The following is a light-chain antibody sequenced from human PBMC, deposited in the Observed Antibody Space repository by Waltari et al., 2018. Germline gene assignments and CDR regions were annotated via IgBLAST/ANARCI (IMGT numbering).Light chain of an antibody. CDR3: CSYAGSSSWV. J-gene: IGLJ3*02. CDR1: RSDLGWFDL. CDR2: EAS. V-gene: IGLV2-23*01. Sequence: QSALTQPASVSASPGQSITISCTGTRSDLGWFDLVSCFQQHPGEAPRLIIYEASKRPSGVSNRFSGSKSGTTASLTISGLQAEDEADYYCCSYAGSSSWVFGGGTKLTVL.